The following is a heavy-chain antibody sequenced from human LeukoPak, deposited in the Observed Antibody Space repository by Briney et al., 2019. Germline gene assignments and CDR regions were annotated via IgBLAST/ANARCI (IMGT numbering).Heavy chain of an antibody. D-gene: IGHD4-11*01. CDR2: ISAYNGNT. J-gene: IGHJ4*02. CDR1: GYTFTSYG. CDR3: ASSTGRYDYSNYCFDY. V-gene: IGHV1-18*01. Sequence: GASVKVSCKASGYTFTSYGISWVRQAPGQGLEWMGWISAYNGNTNYAQKLQGRVTMTTDTSTSTAYMELRSLRSDDTAVYYCASSTGRYDYSNYCFDYWGQGTLVTVSS.